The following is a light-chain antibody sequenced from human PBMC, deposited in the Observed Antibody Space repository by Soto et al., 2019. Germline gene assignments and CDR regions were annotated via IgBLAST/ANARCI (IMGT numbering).Light chain of an antibody. CDR3: MQALQTPRT. CDR1: QSLLHSNGYNY. J-gene: IGKJ1*01. V-gene: IGKV2-28*01. Sequence: DIVMTQSPLSLPVTPGEPASISCRSSQSLLHSNGYNYLDWYLQKPGQSPQLLIYLGSNRASGVPDRFSGSGSGTDFTLKISRVAAEDVGVYYCMQALQTPRTFVQGTKVEIK. CDR2: LGS.